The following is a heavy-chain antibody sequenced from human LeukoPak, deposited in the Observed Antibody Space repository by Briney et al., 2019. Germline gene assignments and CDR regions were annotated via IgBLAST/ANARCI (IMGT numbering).Heavy chain of an antibody. CDR1: GFTVSSNY. J-gene: IGHJ5*02. D-gene: IGHD5-12*01. Sequence: GGSLRLSCAASGFTVSSNYMSWVRQAPGKGLEWVGRIKSKTDGGTTDYAAPVKGRFTISRDDSKNTLYLQMNSLKTEDTAVYYCTTSDSGYDYPWGQGTLVTVSS. V-gene: IGHV3-15*01. CDR2: IKSKTDGGTT. CDR3: TTSDSGYDYP.